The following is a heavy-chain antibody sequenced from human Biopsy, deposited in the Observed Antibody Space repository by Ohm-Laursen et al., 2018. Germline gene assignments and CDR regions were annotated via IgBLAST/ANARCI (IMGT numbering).Heavy chain of an antibody. CDR2: INHSGST. D-gene: IGHD3-3*01. CDR1: GGSFSGTY. V-gene: IGHV4-34*01. Sequence: GTLSLTCAVSGGSFSGTYWSWIRQTPGKGLEWIGEINHSGSTKNNPSFESRVTISVDTSKNQFSLNLFSVTAADAARYFCARGEYYAYWSGARKLNYFDYWGQGTLVIVSS. J-gene: IGHJ4*02. CDR3: ARGEYYAYWSGARKLNYFDY.